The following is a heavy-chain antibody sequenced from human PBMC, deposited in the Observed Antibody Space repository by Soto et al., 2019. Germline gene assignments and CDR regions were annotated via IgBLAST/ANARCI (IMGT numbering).Heavy chain of an antibody. CDR1: GFTVSSNY. J-gene: IGHJ3*02. D-gene: IGHD2-21*02. CDR2: IYSGGST. Sequence: LRLSCAASGFTVSSNYMSWVRQAPGKGLEWVSVIYSGGSTCYADSVKGRFTISRDNSKNTLYLQMNSLRAEDTAVYYCARAGCGGDCYSIHDAFDIWGQGTMVTVSS. V-gene: IGHV3-53*01. CDR3: ARAGCGGDCYSIHDAFDI.